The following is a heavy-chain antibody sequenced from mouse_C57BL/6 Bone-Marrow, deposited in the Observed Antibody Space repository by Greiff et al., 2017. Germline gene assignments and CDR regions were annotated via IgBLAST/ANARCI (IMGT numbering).Heavy chain of an antibody. CDR1: GYTFTGYW. Sequence: QVQLQQSGAELMKPGASVKLSCKATGYTFTGYWIEWVKQRPGHGLEWIGEILPGSGSTHYNEKFKGKATFTADTSATTAYMQLRSLTTEDSAIYYCAKSDGYYAMDYWGQGTSVTVSS. V-gene: IGHV1-9*01. CDR3: AKSDGYYAMDY. D-gene: IGHD2-3*01. CDR2: ILPGSGST. J-gene: IGHJ4*01.